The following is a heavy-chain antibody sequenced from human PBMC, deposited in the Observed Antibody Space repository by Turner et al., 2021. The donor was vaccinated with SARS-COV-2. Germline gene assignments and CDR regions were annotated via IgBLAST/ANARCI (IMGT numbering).Heavy chain of an antibody. CDR2: INHSGST. CDR1: GGSFSGYF. V-gene: IGHV4-34*01. CDR3: ARGQGWLQPPFGY. D-gene: IGHD3-3*01. Sequence: VQLQQLGAGLLKPSETLSLTCAVYGGSFSGYFWTWIRQPPGKGLEWIGEINHSGSTKYNPSLKSRVTIAVDTSKNQFSLKLSSVTAADTAVYYCARGQGWLQPPFGYWGQGTLVTVSS. J-gene: IGHJ4*02.